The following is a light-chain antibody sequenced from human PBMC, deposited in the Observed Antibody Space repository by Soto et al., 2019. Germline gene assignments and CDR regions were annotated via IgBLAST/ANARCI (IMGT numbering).Light chain of an antibody. Sequence: QSALTQPASVSGSPGQSVTISCSGSSSDVGAYNYVSWYQRHPGKAPKLMIYDVTNRPSGVSNRFSGSKSGNTASLTISGLQAEDEADYFCSSYTSSSTVVFGGRTKVTVL. J-gene: IGLJ3*02. CDR2: DVT. CDR3: SSYTSSSTVV. V-gene: IGLV2-14*01. CDR1: SSDVGAYNY.